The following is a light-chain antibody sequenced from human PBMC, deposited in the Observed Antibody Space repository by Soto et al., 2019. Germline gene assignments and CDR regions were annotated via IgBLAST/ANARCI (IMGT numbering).Light chain of an antibody. CDR2: DVS. CDR1: QSISNW. CDR3: QQYNSYWT. V-gene: IGKV1-5*01. J-gene: IGKJ1*01. Sequence: DIQITQSPSTLSASVGDRVTITCRASQSISNWLAWYQQKPGRAPKLLTYDVSSLESGVPSRFSGSASGTEFTLTISSLQPDDFATYYCQQYNSYWTFGQGTKVDIK.